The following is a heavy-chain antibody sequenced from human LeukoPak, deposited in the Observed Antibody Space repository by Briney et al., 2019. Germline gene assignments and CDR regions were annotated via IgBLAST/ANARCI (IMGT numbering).Heavy chain of an antibody. CDR2: INPNSGGT. Sequence: ASVKVSCNTSGYTFSGYYMHWVRQAPGQGLEWMAWINPNSGGTNYAQKFQGRVTTTRDTSISTAYMELSGLRSDDTAIYFCARGNLRELRGFDYWGQGTLVTVSS. CDR3: ARGNLRELRGFDY. CDR1: GYTFSGYY. D-gene: IGHD1-26*01. V-gene: IGHV1-2*02. J-gene: IGHJ4*02.